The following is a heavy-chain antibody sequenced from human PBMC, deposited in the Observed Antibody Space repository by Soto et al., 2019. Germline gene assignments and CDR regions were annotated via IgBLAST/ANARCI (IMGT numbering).Heavy chain of an antibody. D-gene: IGHD4-17*01. V-gene: IGHV4-34*01. J-gene: IGHJ4*02. CDR3: ARGTQLSPKQTTVNYYFDY. CDR2: INHSGST. Sequence: QVQLQQWGAGLLKPSETLSLTCAVYGGSFSGYYWSWIRQPPGKGLEWIGEINHSGSTNYIPSLKSRVTISVDTYKNQFSLKLSYVTAAAKAVYYCARGTQLSPKQTTVNYYFDYWGQGTLVTVSS. CDR1: GGSFSGYY.